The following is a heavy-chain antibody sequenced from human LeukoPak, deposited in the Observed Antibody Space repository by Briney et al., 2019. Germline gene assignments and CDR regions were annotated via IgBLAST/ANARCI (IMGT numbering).Heavy chain of an antibody. CDR1: GDSVSSNSAA. Sequence: SQTLSLTCAISGDSVSSNSAAWNWIRQSPSGGLEWLGRTYYRSKWYNEYAVSVKSRVTINPDTSKNQFSLQLNSVTPEDTAVYYCARDQAGTTRLSSVYLDYWGQGTLVTVSS. V-gene: IGHV6-1*01. CDR2: TYYRSKWYN. CDR3: ARDQAGTTRLSSVYLDY. D-gene: IGHD1-1*01. J-gene: IGHJ4*02.